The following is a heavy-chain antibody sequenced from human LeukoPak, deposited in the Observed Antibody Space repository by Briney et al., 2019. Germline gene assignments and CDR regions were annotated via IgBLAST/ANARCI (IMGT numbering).Heavy chain of an antibody. D-gene: IGHD7-27*01. CDR1: GFTFSSYA. CDR3: ATSPPGDGFDY. Sequence: GGSLRLSCAASGFTFSSYAMHWVRQAPGKGLEWVAVISYDGSNKYYADSVKGRFTISRDNAKNSLYLQMNSLRAEDTAVFYCATSPPGDGFDYWGQGTLVTVSS. J-gene: IGHJ4*02. CDR2: ISYDGSNK. V-gene: IGHV3-30*04.